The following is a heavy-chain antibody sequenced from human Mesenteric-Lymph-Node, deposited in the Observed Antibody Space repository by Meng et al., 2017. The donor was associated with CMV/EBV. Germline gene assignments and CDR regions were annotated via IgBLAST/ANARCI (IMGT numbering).Heavy chain of an antibody. V-gene: IGHV3-21*05. CDR2: ISNSGTYI. J-gene: IGHJ4*02. CDR3: GRSVGQVALDY. CDR1: GFTFSTYA. Sequence: GESLKISCAASGFTFSTYALNWVRQAPGKGLEWVSYISNSGTYIYYADSVKGRFTISRDNAKSTLYLQMNNLRAEDTAVYYCGRSVGQVALDYWGQGTLVTVSS. D-gene: IGHD2-15*01.